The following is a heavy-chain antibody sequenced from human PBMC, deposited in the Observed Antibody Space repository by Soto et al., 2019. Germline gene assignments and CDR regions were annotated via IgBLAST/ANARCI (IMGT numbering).Heavy chain of an antibody. CDR2: INSDGSST. V-gene: IGHV3-74*01. D-gene: IGHD3-3*01. Sequence: GGSLRLSCAASGFTFSSYWMHWVRQAPGKGLVWVSRINSDGSSTSYADSVKGRFTISRDNAKNTLYLQMNSLRAEDTAVYYCARAGQLYDFWSGYYPPDYYYYMDVWGKGTTVTVSS. J-gene: IGHJ6*03. CDR3: ARAGQLYDFWSGYYPPDYYYYMDV. CDR1: GFTFSSYW.